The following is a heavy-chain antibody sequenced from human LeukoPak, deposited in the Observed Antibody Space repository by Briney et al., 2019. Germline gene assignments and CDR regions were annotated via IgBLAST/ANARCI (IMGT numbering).Heavy chain of an antibody. CDR1: GFTFSSYG. CDR3: ARDWGVVVTAIQYFQH. CDR2: IRYDGSNK. D-gene: IGHD2-21*02. Sequence: GGSLRLSCAASGFTFSSYGMHWVRQAPGKGLEWVAFIRYDGSNKYYADSVKGRFTISRDNSKNTLYLQMNSLRAEDTAVYYCARDWGVVVTAIQYFQHWGQGTLVTVSS. V-gene: IGHV3-30*02. J-gene: IGHJ1*01.